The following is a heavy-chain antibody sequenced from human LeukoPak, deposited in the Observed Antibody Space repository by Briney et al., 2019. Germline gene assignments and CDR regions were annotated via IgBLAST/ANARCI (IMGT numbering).Heavy chain of an antibody. J-gene: IGHJ4*02. CDR1: GGSITNYY. Sequence: LETLSLTCTGSGGSITNYYWNWIRQPAGKGLEWIGRIFTSGSANYNPSLESRVTMSVDTSKNQFSLKLSSVTAADTAVYYCARQGQWLARYYFDYWGQGTLVTVSS. CDR3: ARQGQWLARYYFDY. V-gene: IGHV4-4*07. D-gene: IGHD6-19*01. CDR2: IFTSGSA.